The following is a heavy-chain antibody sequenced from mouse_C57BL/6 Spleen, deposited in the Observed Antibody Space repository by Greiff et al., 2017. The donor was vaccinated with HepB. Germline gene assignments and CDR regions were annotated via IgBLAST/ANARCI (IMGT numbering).Heavy chain of an antibody. CDR2: IYPGSGST. V-gene: IGHV1-55*01. J-gene: IGHJ2*01. Sequence: QVQLQQPGAELVKPGASVKMSCKASGYTFTSYWITWVKQRPGQGLEWIGDIYPGSGSTNYNEKFKSKATLTVDTSSSTAYMQLSSLTSEDSAVYYCARDGIPRSSLFDYWGQGTTLTVSS. CDR1: GYTFTSYW. CDR3: ARDGIPRSSLFDY. D-gene: IGHD2-1*01.